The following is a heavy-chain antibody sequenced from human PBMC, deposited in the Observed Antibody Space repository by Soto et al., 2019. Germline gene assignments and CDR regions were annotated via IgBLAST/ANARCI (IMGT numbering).Heavy chain of an antibody. CDR1: GGSISGYY. J-gene: IGHJ6*02. CDR3: ARQQLLPFYYALDV. CDR2: IYYRGST. V-gene: IGHV4-59*01. Sequence: SETLSLTCNVSGGSISGYYWSWIRQSPGEGLEYIGYIYYRGSTNYNSSLKSRVTMSVDTSRNQFSLKMNSVTAADTAVYYCARQQLLPFYYALDVWGQGTTVTVS. D-gene: IGHD1-26*01.